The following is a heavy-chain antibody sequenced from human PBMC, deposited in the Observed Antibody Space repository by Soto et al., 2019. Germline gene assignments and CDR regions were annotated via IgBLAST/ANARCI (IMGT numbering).Heavy chain of an antibody. J-gene: IGHJ4*02. Sequence: TLSLTCSVSGDSINSDNYYWGWIRQPPGKGLEWIGYIYYSGSTNYNPSLKSRVTISVDTSKNQFSLKLSSVTAADTAVYYCARDEVGFDYWGQGTLVTVSS. CDR3: ARDEVGFDY. CDR1: GDSINSDNYY. V-gene: IGHV4-61*01. CDR2: IYYSGST.